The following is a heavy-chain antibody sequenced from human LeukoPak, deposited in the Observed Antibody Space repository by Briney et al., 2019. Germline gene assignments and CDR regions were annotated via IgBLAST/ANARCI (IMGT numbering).Heavy chain of an antibody. CDR1: GGTFSSYA. Sequence: GASVKVSCKASGGTFSSYAISWVRQAPGQGLEWMGGFIPIFGTANYAQKFQGRVTITTDESTSAAYMELSSLRSEDTAVYYCARDGRLGASDYWGQGTLVTVSS. CDR2: FIPIFGTA. J-gene: IGHJ4*02. D-gene: IGHD1-26*01. V-gene: IGHV1-69*05. CDR3: ARDGRLGASDY.